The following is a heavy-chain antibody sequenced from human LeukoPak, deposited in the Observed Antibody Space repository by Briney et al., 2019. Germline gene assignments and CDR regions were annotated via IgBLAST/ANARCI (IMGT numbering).Heavy chain of an antibody. Sequence: SETLSLTCAVYGGSFSGYYWSWIRQPPGKGLEWIGYIYYSGSTNYNPSLKSRVTMSVDTSKNQFPLKLSSVTAADTAVYYCARGMYSSSWYVFDYWGQGTLVTVSS. CDR1: GGSFSGYY. CDR3: ARGMYSSSWYVFDY. CDR2: IYYSGST. V-gene: IGHV4-59*12. D-gene: IGHD6-13*01. J-gene: IGHJ4*02.